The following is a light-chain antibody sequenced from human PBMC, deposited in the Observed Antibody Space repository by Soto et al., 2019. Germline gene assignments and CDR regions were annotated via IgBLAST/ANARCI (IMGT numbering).Light chain of an antibody. CDR1: ISVVGGYNY. CDR2: DVS. J-gene: IGLJ1*01. Sequence: QSALTQPASVSGSPGQSITISCTGSISVVGGYNYVSWYQQHPGKAPKLMIYDVSNRPSGISDRFSGSKSGNTASLTISGLQADDEADYSCNSYTSSNTYVFGTGTKLTVL. CDR3: NSYTSSNTYV. V-gene: IGLV2-14*01.